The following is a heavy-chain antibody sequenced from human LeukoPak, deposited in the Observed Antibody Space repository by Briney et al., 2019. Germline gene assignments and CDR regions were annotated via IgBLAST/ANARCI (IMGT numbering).Heavy chain of an antibody. CDR2: IRSKVDAETT. J-gene: IGHJ4*02. Sequence: GGSLRLSCTASGFTFGDFAVSWVRQAPGKGLESVGFIRSKVDAETTGYAASVKGRFTVSRDDSKSIAYLQMNSLKTEDTAVYYCTRGYGHYDSSGYHWGQGTLVTVSS. CDR1: GFTFGDFA. D-gene: IGHD3-22*01. V-gene: IGHV3-49*04. CDR3: TRGYGHYDSSGYH.